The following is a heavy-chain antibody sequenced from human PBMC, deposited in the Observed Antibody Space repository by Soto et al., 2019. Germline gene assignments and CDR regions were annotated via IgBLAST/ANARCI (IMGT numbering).Heavy chain of an antibody. CDR1: GFTFSSYG. CDR2: ISYDGSNK. CDR3: AKHLDLLPY. J-gene: IGHJ1*01. V-gene: IGHV3-30*18. Sequence: GGSLRLSCAASGFTFSSYGMHWVRQAPGKGLEWVAVISYDGSNKYYADSVKGRFTISRDNSKNTLYLQMNSLRAEDTAVYYCAKHLDLLPYCGQGTLVPVSS. D-gene: IGHD1-1*01.